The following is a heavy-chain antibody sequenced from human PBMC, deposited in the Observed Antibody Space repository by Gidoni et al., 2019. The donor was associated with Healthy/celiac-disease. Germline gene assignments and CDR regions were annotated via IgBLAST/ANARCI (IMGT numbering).Heavy chain of an antibody. D-gene: IGHD3-22*01. V-gene: IGHV5-10-1*01. J-gene: IGHJ4*02. CDR2: IDPCDSYN. CDR1: GYSFTSYW. CDR3: ASGGWDSRTHFDY. Sequence: EVQLVQSGAEVKKPGESLRISCKGSGYSFTSYWISWVRQMPGKGLEWMGRIDPCDSYNNYSPSFQGHVTISADKSISTAYLQWSSLKASDTAMYYCASGGWDSRTHFDYWGQGTLVTVSS.